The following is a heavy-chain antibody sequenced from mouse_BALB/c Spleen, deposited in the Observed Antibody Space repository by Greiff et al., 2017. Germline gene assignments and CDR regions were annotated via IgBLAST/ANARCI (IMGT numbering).Heavy chain of an antibody. D-gene: IGHD2-13*01. V-gene: IGHV14-3*02. CDR2: IDPANGNT. J-gene: IGHJ3*01. CDR1: GFNIKDTY. CDR3: ARGVISAWFAY. Sequence: VQLQQSGAELVTPGASVKLSCTASGFNIKDTYMHWVKQRPEQGLEWIGRIDPANGNTKYDPKFQGKATITADTSSNTAYLQLSSLTSEDTAVYYCARGVISAWFAYWGQGTLVTVSA.